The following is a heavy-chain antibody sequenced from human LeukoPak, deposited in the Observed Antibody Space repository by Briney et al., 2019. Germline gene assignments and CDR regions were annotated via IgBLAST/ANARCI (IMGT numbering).Heavy chain of an antibody. CDR3: AREGAAPAATSGYGMDV. CDR2: ISAYNGNT. CDR1: GYTFTSYG. V-gene: IGHV1-18*01. J-gene: IGHJ6*02. Sequence: ASVNVSCKASGYTFTSYGISWVRQAPGQGLEWMGWISAYNGNTNYAQKLQGRVTMTTDTSTSTAYMELRSLRSDDTAVYYCAREGAAPAATSGYGMDVWGQGTTVTVSS. D-gene: IGHD2-2*01.